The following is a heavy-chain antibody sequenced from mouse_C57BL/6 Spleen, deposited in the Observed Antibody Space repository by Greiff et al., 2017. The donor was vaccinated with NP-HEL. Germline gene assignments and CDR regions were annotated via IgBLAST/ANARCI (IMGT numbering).Heavy chain of an antibody. Sequence: QVQLQQSGAELARPGASVKLSCKASGYTFTSYGISWVKQRTGQGLEWIGEIYPTSGNTYYNEKFKGKATLTADKSSSTAYMELLSLTSEDSAVYFCARWGGLRRDYAMDYWGQGTSVTVSS. D-gene: IGHD2-12*01. J-gene: IGHJ4*01. V-gene: IGHV1-81*01. CDR2: IYPTSGNT. CDR1: GYTFTSYG. CDR3: ARWGGLRRDYAMDY.